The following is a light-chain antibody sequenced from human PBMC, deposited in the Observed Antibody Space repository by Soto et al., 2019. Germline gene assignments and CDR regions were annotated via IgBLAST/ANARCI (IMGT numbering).Light chain of an antibody. V-gene: IGLV3-21*02. CDR1: NIGSKS. J-gene: IGLJ1*01. CDR2: DDS. Sequence: SYELTQPPSVSVAPGQTARITWGGNNIGSKSVHWYQQKPGQAPVLVVYDDSDRPSGIPERFSGSNSGNTATLTISRVEAGDEADYYCQVWDSSSDHYVFGTGTNVTVL. CDR3: QVWDSSSDHYV.